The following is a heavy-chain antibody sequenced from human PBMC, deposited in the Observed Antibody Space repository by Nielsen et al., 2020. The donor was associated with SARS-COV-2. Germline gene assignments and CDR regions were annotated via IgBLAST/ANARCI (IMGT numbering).Heavy chain of an antibody. Sequence: WICQPPGKGLEWIGYIYYSGSTNYNPSLKSRVTISVDTSKNQFSLKLSSVTAADTAVYYCARVGLGDCSSTSCYSAFDIWGQGTMVTVSS. CDR2: IYYSGST. V-gene: IGHV4-59*01. CDR3: ARVGLGDCSSTSCYSAFDI. J-gene: IGHJ3*02. D-gene: IGHD2-2*02.